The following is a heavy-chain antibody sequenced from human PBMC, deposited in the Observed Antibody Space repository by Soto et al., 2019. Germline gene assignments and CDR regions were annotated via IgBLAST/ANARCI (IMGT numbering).Heavy chain of an antibody. D-gene: IGHD2-15*01. CDR2: ISPGSRYP. CDR1: GFTFSTYA. J-gene: IGHJ5*02. V-gene: IGHV3-21*01. Sequence: PGGSLRLSCAVSGFTFSTYAMGWVRQAPGKGLEWVSYISPGSRYPAYADSVKGRFTISRDNAKRSLYLQMMSLTAEDTAIYYCVRGGGGGLFDPWGQGTMVTSPQ. CDR3: VRGGGGGLFDP.